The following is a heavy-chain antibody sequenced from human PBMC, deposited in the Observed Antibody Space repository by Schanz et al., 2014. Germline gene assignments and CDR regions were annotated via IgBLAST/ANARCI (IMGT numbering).Heavy chain of an antibody. Sequence: EVQLVESGGGLVQPGGSLRLSCAASGFTFSSYSMNWVRQAPGKGLEWVSYISSASSTINYADSVKGRFTISRDNAKNSLFLQMNSLRPEDTAVYYCVRDSFFAFDYWGQGTLVTVSS. CDR2: ISSASSTI. J-gene: IGHJ4*02. CDR3: VRDSFFAFDY. D-gene: IGHD3-3*01. CDR1: GFTFSSYS. V-gene: IGHV3-48*01.